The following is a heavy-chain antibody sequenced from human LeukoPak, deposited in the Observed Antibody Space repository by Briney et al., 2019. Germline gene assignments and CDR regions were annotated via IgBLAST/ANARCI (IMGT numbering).Heavy chain of an antibody. CDR3: ARDRSEEYFDRLTTQNSLYYYYGMDV. Sequence: ASVKVSCKASGYTFTGYYMHWVRQAPGQGLEWMGWINPNSAGTNYAQKFQGRVTMTRDTSISTAYMELSRLRSDDTAVYYCARDRSEEYFDRLTTQNSLYYYYGMDVWGQGTSVTVSS. V-gene: IGHV1-2*02. CDR2: INPNSAGT. D-gene: IGHD3-9*01. CDR1: GYTFTGYY. J-gene: IGHJ6*02.